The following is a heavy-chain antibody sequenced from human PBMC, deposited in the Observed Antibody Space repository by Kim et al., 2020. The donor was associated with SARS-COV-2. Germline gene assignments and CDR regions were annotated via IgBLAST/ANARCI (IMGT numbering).Heavy chain of an antibody. Sequence: SETLSLTCAVYGGSFSGFYWSWIRQPPGKGLEWIGEINHSGSTNYNPSLKSRVTISVDTSKNQFSLKLSSVTAADTAVYYCARGRGGDYVRYYYYGMDV. D-gene: IGHD4-17*01. J-gene: IGHJ6*01. CDR2: INHSGST. V-gene: IGHV4-34*01. CDR3: ARGRGGDYVRYYYYGMDV. CDR1: GGSFSGFY.